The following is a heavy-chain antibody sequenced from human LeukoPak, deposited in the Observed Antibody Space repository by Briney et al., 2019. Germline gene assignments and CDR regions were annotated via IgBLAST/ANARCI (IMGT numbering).Heavy chain of an antibody. CDR2: ISGSGGST. D-gene: IGHD3-22*01. CDR3: AKAPLHSYYYDSSGYYYFDY. Sequence: GGSLSLSCAASGFTFSSYAMSWVRQAPGKGLEWGSAISGSGGSTYYADSGKGRFTISRDNSKNTLYLQMNSLRAEDTAVYYCAKAPLHSYYYDSSGYYYFDYWGQGTLVTVSS. CDR1: GFTFSSYA. J-gene: IGHJ4*02. V-gene: IGHV3-23*01.